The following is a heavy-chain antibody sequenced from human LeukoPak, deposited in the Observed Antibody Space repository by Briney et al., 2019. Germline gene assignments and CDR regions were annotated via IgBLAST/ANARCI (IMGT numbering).Heavy chain of an antibody. J-gene: IGHJ4*02. CDR1: GFTFSNYA. V-gene: IGHV3-23*01. CDR2: ISGSGGST. Sequence: GGSLRLSCVASGFTFSNYAMSWVRQAPGKGLEWVSGISGSGGSTYYADSVKGRFTISRDNSKNTLYLQMNSLRAEDTAVYYCAKVPKGGYFDYWGQGTLVTVSS. CDR3: AKVPKGGYFDY. D-gene: IGHD2-2*01.